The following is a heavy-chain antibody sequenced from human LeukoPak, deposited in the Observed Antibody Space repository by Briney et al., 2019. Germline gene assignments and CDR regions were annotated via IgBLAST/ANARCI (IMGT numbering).Heavy chain of an antibody. CDR3: AKGVSGSGSPLDY. D-gene: IGHD3-10*01. CDR2: ISSTGGTI. Sequence: PGGSLRLSCAASGFTFRNYLMNWVRQAPGKGLEWVSFISSTGGTIYYADSVKGRFTISRDNSKNTLYLQMNSLRVEDTAVYYCAKGVSGSGSPLDYWGQGTLVTVSS. CDR1: GFTFRNYL. V-gene: IGHV3-23*01. J-gene: IGHJ4*02.